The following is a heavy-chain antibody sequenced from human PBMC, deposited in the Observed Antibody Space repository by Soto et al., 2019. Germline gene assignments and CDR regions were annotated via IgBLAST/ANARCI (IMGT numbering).Heavy chain of an antibody. CDR3: AKRTTYYYYYGMDV. Sequence: HPGGSLRLSCAASGFTFSSYGMHWVRQAPGKGLEWVAVISYDGSNKYYADSVKGRFTISRDNSKNTLYLQMNSLRAEDTAVYYCAKRTTYYYYYGMDVWGQGTTVTVSS. J-gene: IGHJ6*02. V-gene: IGHV3-30*18. CDR1: GFTFSSYG. CDR2: ISYDGSNK.